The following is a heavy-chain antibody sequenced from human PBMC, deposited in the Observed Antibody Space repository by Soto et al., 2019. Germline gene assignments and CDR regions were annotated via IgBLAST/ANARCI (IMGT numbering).Heavy chain of an antibody. Sequence: SETLSLTCTVSGGSISSGGYYWSWIRQHPGKGLEWIGYIYHSGTTYYNPSLKSRVTISVDTSKNQFSLKLSSVTAADTAVYYCARFISKRYYYGSGSRRDNWFDPWGQGTLVTVSS. CDR3: ARFISKRYYYGSGSRRDNWFDP. D-gene: IGHD3-10*01. J-gene: IGHJ5*02. CDR1: GGSISSGGYY. V-gene: IGHV4-30-4*08. CDR2: IYHSGTT.